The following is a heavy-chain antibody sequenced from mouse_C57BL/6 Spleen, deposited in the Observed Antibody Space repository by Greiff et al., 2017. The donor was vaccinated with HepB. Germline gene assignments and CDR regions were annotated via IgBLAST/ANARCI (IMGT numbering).Heavy chain of an antibody. J-gene: IGHJ3*01. CDR1: GYSITSGYY. D-gene: IGHD3-3*01. CDR2: ISYDGSN. V-gene: IGHV3-6*01. CDR3: ARDLPGEKGFAY. Sequence: DVKLQESGPGLVKPSQSLSLTCSVTGYSITSGYYWNWIRQFPGNKLEWMGYISYDGSNNYNPSLKNRISITRDTSKNQFFLKLNSVTTEDTATYYCARDLPGEKGFAYWGQGTLVTVSA.